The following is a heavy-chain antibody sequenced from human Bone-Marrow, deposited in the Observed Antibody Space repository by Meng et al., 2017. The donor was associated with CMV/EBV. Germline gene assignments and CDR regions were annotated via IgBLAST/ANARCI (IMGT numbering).Heavy chain of an antibody. D-gene: IGHD3-22*01. CDR1: GFTFSSYA. Sequence: GESLKIYCAASGFTFSSYAMSWVRQAPGQGLEWVSAISGSGGSTYYADSVKGRFTISRDNSKNTLYLQMNSLRAEDTAVYYCAKDSFYYYGGNWFDLWGQGTLVTVSS. J-gene: IGHJ5*02. V-gene: IGHV3-23*01. CDR3: AKDSFYYYGGNWFDL. CDR2: ISGSGGST.